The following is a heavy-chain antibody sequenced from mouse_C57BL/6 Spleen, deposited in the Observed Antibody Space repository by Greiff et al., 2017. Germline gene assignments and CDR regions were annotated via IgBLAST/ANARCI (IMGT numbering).Heavy chain of an antibody. CDR1: GFSLTSYG. D-gene: IGHD2-4*01. J-gene: IGHJ1*03. Sequence: VQLQQSGPGLVQPSQSLSITCTVSGFSLTSYGVHWVRQSPGKSLEWLGVIWRGGSTDYNAAFMSRLSITKDNSKSQVFFKMNSLQADDTAIYYCAKAHYYDYDDWYFDVWGTGTTVTVSS. V-gene: IGHV2-5*01. CDR3: AKAHYYDYDDWYFDV. CDR2: IWRGGST.